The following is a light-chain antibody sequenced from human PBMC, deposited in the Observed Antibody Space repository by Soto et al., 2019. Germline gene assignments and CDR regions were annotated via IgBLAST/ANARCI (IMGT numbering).Light chain of an antibody. CDR1: QSVLYSSNNKNY. CDR3: QQYYSPTWT. J-gene: IGKJ1*01. V-gene: IGKV4-1*01. Sequence: DIVMTQSPDSLAVSLGERATIKCKSSQSVLYSSNNKNYLAWYQHKPRQPPNLLIYWATTRKSGVPDRFSGSGSGTDFTLTISSLQAADVAVYYCQQYYSPTWTFGQGTKVEIK. CDR2: WAT.